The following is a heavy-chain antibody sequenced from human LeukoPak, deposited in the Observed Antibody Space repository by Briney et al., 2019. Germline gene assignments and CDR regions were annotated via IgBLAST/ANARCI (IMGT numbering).Heavy chain of an antibody. J-gene: IGHJ6*02. CDR3: TRFPEPRYCSSTSCYPPGYYYYGMDV. CDR2: IRSKANSYAT. V-gene: IGHV3-73*01. CDR1: GFTFSGSA. Sequence: GGSLRLSCAASGFTFSGSAMHWVRQASGKGLEWVGRIRSKANSYATAYAASVKGRFTISRDDSKNTAYLQMNSLKTEDTAVYYCTRFPEPRYCSSTSCYPPGYYYYGMDVWGQGTTVTVSS. D-gene: IGHD2-2*01.